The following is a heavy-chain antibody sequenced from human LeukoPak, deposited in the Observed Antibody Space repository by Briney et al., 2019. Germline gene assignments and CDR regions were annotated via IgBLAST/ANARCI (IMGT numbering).Heavy chain of an antibody. D-gene: IGHD3-3*01. CDR3: ARGIFGMVLNAFDL. Sequence: SETLSLTCTVSGGSISSYYWSWIRQPPGKGLEWIGYIYYSGSTNYNPSLKSRVTISLDTSKNQFSLKLSSVTAADTAVYYCARGIFGMVLNAFDLWGRGTMVTVSS. V-gene: IGHV4-59*01. J-gene: IGHJ3*01. CDR2: IYYSGST. CDR1: GGSISSYY.